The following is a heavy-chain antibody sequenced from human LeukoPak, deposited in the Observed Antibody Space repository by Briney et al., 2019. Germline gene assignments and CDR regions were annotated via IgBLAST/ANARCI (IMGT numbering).Heavy chain of an antibody. J-gene: IGHJ4*02. Sequence: GSLRLSCAASGFTFSSYAMHWVRQAPGKGLEWVAVISYDGSNKYYADSVKGRFTISRDNSKNTLYLQMNSLRAEDTAVYYCARDRYYDFWSGYYTGILDYWGQGTLVTVSS. D-gene: IGHD3-3*01. V-gene: IGHV3-30-3*01. CDR1: GFTFSSYA. CDR3: ARDRYYDFWSGYYTGILDY. CDR2: ISYDGSNK.